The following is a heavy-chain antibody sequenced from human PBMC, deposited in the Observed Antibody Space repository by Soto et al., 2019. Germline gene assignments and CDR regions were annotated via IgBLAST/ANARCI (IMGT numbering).Heavy chain of an antibody. J-gene: IGHJ3*02. CDR2: IDPRMSLT. CDR1: GYQFIDSW. V-gene: IGHV5-10-1*01. CDR3: ANLDFSVSSIDVFDI. Sequence: GESLKISCKGSGYQFIDSWMFWVRQTPGEGLERRGRIDPRMSLTTYRPSFEGNVANGADKAISSAFLAGATLKASDSAIDYCANLDFSVSSIDVFDIWGLGTMVTVSS. D-gene: IGHD3-3*01.